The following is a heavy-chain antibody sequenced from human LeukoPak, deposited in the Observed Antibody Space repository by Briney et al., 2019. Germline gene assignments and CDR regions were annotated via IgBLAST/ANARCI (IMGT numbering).Heavy chain of an antibody. J-gene: IGHJ4*02. Sequence: GGSLRLSCAASGFTFSSYAMSWVRQAPGRGLEWVSAISGSGGSTYYADSVKGRFTISRDNSKNTLYLQMNSLRAEDTAVYYSAKDHGRSGWDYWGQGTLVTISS. CDR3: AKDHGRSGWDY. V-gene: IGHV3-23*01. CDR2: ISGSGGST. CDR1: GFTFSSYA. D-gene: IGHD6-19*01.